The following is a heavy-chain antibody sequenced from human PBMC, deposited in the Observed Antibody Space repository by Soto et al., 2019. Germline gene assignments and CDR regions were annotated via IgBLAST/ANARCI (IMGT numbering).Heavy chain of an antibody. CDR3: ATGGVSNYVSSGYIKLLDGMDV. CDR1: GFTFSSYA. D-gene: IGHD3-22*01. V-gene: IGHV3-23*01. Sequence: PWGSRRLSCAASGFTFSSYAMSWVRQDPGKGLEWVSAISVSGGSTYYADSVKGRFTISRDNSKNTLYLQMNSLRAEDTAVYYFATGGVSNYVSSGYIKLLDGMDVWGQG. J-gene: IGHJ6*02. CDR2: ISVSGGST.